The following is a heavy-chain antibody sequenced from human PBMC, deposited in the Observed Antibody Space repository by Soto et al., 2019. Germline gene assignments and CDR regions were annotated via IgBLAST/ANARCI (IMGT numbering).Heavy chain of an antibody. V-gene: IGHV6-1*01. CDR3: ARSAQLVPGRGIRYYYYYYYMDV. D-gene: IGHD6-6*01. CDR1: GDSVSSNSAA. Sequence: PSQTLSLTCAISGDSVSSNSAAWNWIRQSPSRGLEWLGRTYYRSKWYNDYAVSVKSRITINPDTSKNQFSLQLNSVTPEDTAVYYCARSAQLVPGRGIRYYYYYYYMDVWGKGTTVTVSS. CDR2: TYYRSKWYN. J-gene: IGHJ6*03.